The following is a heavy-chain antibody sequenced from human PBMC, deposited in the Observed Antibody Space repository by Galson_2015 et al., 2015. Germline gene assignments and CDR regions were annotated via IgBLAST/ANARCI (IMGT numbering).Heavy chain of an antibody. CDR1: GFTFSSYS. Sequence: SLRLSCAASGFTFSSYSMNWVRQAPGKGLEWVSSISSGSSYIYYADSVKGRFTISRDNAKNSLYLQMNSLRAEDTAVYYCAREWFRELFSMFAYMDVWGKGTTVTVSS. J-gene: IGHJ6*03. CDR2: ISSGSSYI. V-gene: IGHV3-21*01. D-gene: IGHD3-10*01. CDR3: AREWFRELFSMFAYMDV.